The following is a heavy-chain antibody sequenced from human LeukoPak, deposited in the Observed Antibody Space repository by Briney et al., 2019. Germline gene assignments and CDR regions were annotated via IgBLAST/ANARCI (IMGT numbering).Heavy chain of an antibody. CDR1: GFTFSSYA. V-gene: IGHV3-23*01. D-gene: IGHD5-12*01. CDR2: ISGGGTT. Sequence: GGSLRLSCAASGFTFSSYAMNWVRQAPGKGLEWVSAISGGGTTYYADSVKGRFTISRDNSKNTLFLQMNSLRAEDTAVYYCAKDREGLSSGYDLEYFDYWGQGTLATVSS. CDR3: AKDREGLSSGYDLEYFDY. J-gene: IGHJ4*02.